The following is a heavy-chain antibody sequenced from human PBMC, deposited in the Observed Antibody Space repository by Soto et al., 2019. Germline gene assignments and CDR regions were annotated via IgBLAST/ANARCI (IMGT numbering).Heavy chain of an antibody. CDR2: ISYDGSNK. D-gene: IGHD1-1*01. CDR1: GFTFSTYA. Sequence: QVQLVESGGGVVQPGRSLRLSCAASGFTFSTYAMHWVRQAPGKGLEWVAVISYDGSNKYYADSVKGRFTISRDNSKNPLYLKMNSLRAEDTAVYYCAREVPAPIDYYYGLDVWGQGTTVTVSS. V-gene: IGHV3-30-3*01. J-gene: IGHJ6*02. CDR3: AREVPAPIDYYYGLDV.